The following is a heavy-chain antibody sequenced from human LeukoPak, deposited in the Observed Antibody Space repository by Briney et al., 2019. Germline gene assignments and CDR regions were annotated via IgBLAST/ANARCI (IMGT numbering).Heavy chain of an antibody. CDR3: ARLDSHKYLPDY. J-gene: IGHJ4*02. CDR1: GLTSSNYW. Sequence: GGSLRLSCAASGLTSSNYWMSWVRQAPGKGLEWVANIKDDGSEEYYVDSVKGRFTISRDNAKNSLYLQMNSLRAEDTAVYYCARLDSHKYLPDYWGQGTLVTVSS. D-gene: IGHD2-15*01. CDR2: IKDDGSEE. V-gene: IGHV3-7*01.